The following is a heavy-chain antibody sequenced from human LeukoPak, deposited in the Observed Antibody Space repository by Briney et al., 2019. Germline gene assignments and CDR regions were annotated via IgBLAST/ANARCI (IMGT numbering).Heavy chain of an antibody. D-gene: IGHD3-3*01. CDR1: GFTFSSYA. CDR2: ISYDGSNK. V-gene: IGHV3-30-3*02. Sequence: GGSLRLSCAASGFTFSSYAMHWVRQAPGKGLEWVAVISYDGSNKYYADSVKGRFTISRDNSKNTLYLQMNSLRAEDTAVYYCAKFSSTIFGVVIIPVDYFDYWGQGTLVTVSS. CDR3: AKFSSTIFGVVIIPVDYFDY. J-gene: IGHJ4*02.